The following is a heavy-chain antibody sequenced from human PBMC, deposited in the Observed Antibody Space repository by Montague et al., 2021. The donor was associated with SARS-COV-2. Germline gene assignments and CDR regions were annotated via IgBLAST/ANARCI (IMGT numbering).Heavy chain of an antibody. CDR2: ISGSSVHI. J-gene: IGHJ6*02. D-gene: IGHD3-3*01. CDR1: GFTFVSYT. Sequence: SLRLSCAASGFTFVSYTMNWFRQAPGKGLEWVSSISGSSVHIYYADSLKGRFTVSRDEAKNSLYLQMNTLRADDTAVYYCARQHPLITISAVADVWGQGTMVTVSS. V-gene: IGHV3-21*01. CDR3: ARQHPLITISAVADV.